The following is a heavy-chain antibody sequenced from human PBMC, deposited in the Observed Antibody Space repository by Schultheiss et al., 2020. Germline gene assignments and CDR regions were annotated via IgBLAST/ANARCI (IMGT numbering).Heavy chain of an antibody. CDR1: GFTFSSYG. CDR2: IWYDGSNK. V-gene: IGHV3-33*08. Sequence: GGSLRLSCAASGFTFSSYGMHWVRQAPGKGLEWVAVIWYDGSNKYYADSVKGRFTISRDNSKNTLYLQMNSLRAEDTAVYYCARASIVNAFDIWGQGTMVTVS. CDR3: ARASIVNAFDI. J-gene: IGHJ3*02. D-gene: IGHD3-22*01.